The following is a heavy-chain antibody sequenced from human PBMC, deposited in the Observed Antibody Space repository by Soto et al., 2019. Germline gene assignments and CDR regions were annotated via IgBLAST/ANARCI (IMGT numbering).Heavy chain of an antibody. V-gene: IGHV1-46*01. CDR3: ARAPFSTSSFFFDY. CDR1: GYTFTAYF. CDR2: INPSGGSA. Sequence: ASVKVSCKASGYTFTAYFMHWVRQAPGQGLEWIGIINPSGGSANYAQRFQGRVALTWDTSTSTVYMDLSSLTSDDTAMYYCARAPFSTSSFFFDYWGQGTLVTVS. D-gene: IGHD6-6*01. J-gene: IGHJ4*02.